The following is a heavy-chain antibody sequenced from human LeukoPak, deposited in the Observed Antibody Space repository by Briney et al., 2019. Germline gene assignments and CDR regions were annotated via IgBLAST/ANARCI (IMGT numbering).Heavy chain of an antibody. CDR2: INPNSGGT. D-gene: IGHD5-12*01. CDR1: GYTFIAKS. J-gene: IGHJ3*02. Sequence: SANVSCKASGYTFIAKSMQWVRRAPGQGLEWMGWINPNSGGTNYAPEFQGRVIMTRDTSISTAYMEMRRLRSDDTAVYYCAITSWATLNAFDIWGQGTVVTVSP. V-gene: IGHV1-2*02. CDR3: AITSWATLNAFDI.